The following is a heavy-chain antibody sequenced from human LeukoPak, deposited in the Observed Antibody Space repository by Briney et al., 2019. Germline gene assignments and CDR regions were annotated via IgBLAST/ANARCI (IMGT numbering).Heavy chain of an antibody. CDR3: ARVGIGYCTNGVCYTGPVGRDWYFDL. J-gene: IGHJ2*01. CDR2: IYYSGRT. D-gene: IGHD2-8*01. Sequence: SETLSLTCTVSGGSISSYYWSWIRQPPGKGQEWVGYIYYSGRTNYNPSLKSRVTISVDTSKIQFSLKLSSVTAADTAVYYCARVGIGYCTNGVCYTGPVGRDWYFDLWGRGTLVTVSS. CDR1: GGSISSYY. V-gene: IGHV4-59*01.